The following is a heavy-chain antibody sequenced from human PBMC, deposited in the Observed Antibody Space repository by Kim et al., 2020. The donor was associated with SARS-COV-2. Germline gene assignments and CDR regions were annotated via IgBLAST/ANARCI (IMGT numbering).Heavy chain of an antibody. CDR2: ISYDGSNK. CDR3: ARDPCSRLRGVTYSYYAMDV. J-gene: IGHJ6*02. D-gene: IGHD3-10*01. CDR1: GFTFSNCA. V-gene: IGHV3-30-3*01. Sequence: GGSLRLSCAASGFTFSNCAMHWVRQAPGKGLEWVAVISYDGSNKNYADSVKGRFTISRDNSKDTLYLQMNSLRAEDTALYYCARDPCSRLRGVTYSYYAMDVWGQGTTVTVSS.